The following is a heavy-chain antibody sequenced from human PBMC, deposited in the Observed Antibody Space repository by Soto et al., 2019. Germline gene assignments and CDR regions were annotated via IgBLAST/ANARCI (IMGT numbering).Heavy chain of an antibody. V-gene: IGHV3-23*01. CDR1: GFTFSSYA. D-gene: IGHD2-15*01. Sequence: EVQLLESGGGLVQPGGSLRLSCAASGFTFSSYAMGWVRQAPGKGPEWLSAIGGSGRDTYYPDSVKGRFTVSRDNSKNTLYLQMNSLRAGDTDVYYCVKESYSPFFDYWGQGTLVTVSS. J-gene: IGHJ4*02. CDR2: IGGSGRDT. CDR3: VKESYSPFFDY.